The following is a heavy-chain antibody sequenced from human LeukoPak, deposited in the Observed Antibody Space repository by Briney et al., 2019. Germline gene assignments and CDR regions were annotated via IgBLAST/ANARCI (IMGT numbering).Heavy chain of an antibody. Sequence: PGGSLRLSCAASGFTFSDYYMSWIRQALGKGLEWVSYISSSGSTIYYADSVKGRFTISRDNAKNSLYLQMNSLRAEDTAVYYCARHQSPWADFDYWGQGTLVTVSS. CDR2: ISSSGSTI. CDR1: GFTFSDYY. V-gene: IGHV3-11*01. CDR3: ARHQSPWADFDY. J-gene: IGHJ4*02. D-gene: IGHD1-26*01.